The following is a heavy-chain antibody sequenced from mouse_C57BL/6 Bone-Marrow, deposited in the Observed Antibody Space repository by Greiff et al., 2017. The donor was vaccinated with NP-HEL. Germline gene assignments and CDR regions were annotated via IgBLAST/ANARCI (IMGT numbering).Heavy chain of an antibody. CDR1: GYTFTSYW. Sequence: QVQLQQSGAELVKPGASVKMSCKASGYTFTSYWITWVKQRPGQGLEWIGDIYPGSGSTNYNEKFKSKATLTVDTSSSTAYMQLSSLTSEDSAVYYCARRLYYYGSSKDYFDYWGQGTTLKVSS. J-gene: IGHJ2*01. D-gene: IGHD1-1*01. CDR2: IYPGSGST. CDR3: ARRLYYYGSSKDYFDY. V-gene: IGHV1-55*01.